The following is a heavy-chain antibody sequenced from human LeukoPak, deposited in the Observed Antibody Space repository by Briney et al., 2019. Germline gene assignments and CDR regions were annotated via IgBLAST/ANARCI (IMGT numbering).Heavy chain of an antibody. V-gene: IGHV3-48*01. J-gene: IGHJ4*02. CDR3: AKDPALGYDSSGDDY. Sequence: GGSLRLSCAASGFTFSSYGMHWVRQAPGKGLEWVSYISSSSSTIYYADSVKGRFTISRDNAKNSLYLQMNSLRAEDTAVYYCAKDPALGYDSSGDDYWGQGTLVTVSS. CDR1: GFTFSSYG. CDR2: ISSSSSTI. D-gene: IGHD3-22*01.